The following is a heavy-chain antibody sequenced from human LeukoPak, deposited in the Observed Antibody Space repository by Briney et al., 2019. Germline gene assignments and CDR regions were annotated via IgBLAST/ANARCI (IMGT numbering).Heavy chain of an antibody. CDR3: ARGDGYNPALFDY. D-gene: IGHD5-24*01. V-gene: IGHV3-48*02. CDR1: GFTFSTYS. CDR2: ISSSSSAM. Sequence: GGSLRLSCAASGFTFSTYSMSWVRQAPGKGLEWVSYISSSSSAMYYADSVKGRFTISRDNAKNSLYLQMNSLRDEDTAVYYCARGDGYNPALFDYWGQGTLVAVSS. J-gene: IGHJ4*02.